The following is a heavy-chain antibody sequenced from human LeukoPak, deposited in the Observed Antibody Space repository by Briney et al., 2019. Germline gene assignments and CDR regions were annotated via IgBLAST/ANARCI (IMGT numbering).Heavy chain of an antibody. Sequence: SETLSLTCTVSGGSISSYYWSWIRQPPGKGLEWIGYIYNSGSSNYNPSLKSRVTISVDTSKNQLSLKLSSVTAADTAVYYCARSGDYEDAFDIWGQGTMVTVSS. CDR1: GGSISSYY. J-gene: IGHJ3*02. D-gene: IGHD4-17*01. CDR3: ARSGDYEDAFDI. CDR2: IYNSGSS. V-gene: IGHV4-59*01.